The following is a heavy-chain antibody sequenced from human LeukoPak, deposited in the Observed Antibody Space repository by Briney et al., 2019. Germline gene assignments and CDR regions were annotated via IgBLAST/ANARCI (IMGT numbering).Heavy chain of an antibody. J-gene: IGHJ4*02. Sequence: GGSLRLSCAASGFTFSSYGMHWVRQAPGKGLEWVAVISYDGSNKYYADSVKGRFTISRDNSKNTLYLQMDSLRAEDTAVYYCAKARYSGSSGLDYWGQGTLVTVSS. CDR1: GFTFSSYG. CDR3: AKARYSGSSGLDY. V-gene: IGHV3-30*18. CDR2: ISYDGSNK. D-gene: IGHD1-26*01.